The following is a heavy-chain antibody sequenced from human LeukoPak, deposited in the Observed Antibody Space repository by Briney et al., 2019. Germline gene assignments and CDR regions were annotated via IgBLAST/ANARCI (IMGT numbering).Heavy chain of an antibody. CDR3: ARHRTFFIVATPTYFDY. V-gene: IGHV4-61*02. Sequence: PSETLSLTCTVSGGSISSGSYYWSWIRQPAGKGLEWIGRIYTSGSTNYNPSLKSRVTMSVDTSKNQFSLKLSSVTAADTAVYYCARHRTFFIVATPTYFDYWGQGTLVTVSS. D-gene: IGHD5-12*01. CDR2: IYTSGST. J-gene: IGHJ4*02. CDR1: GGSISSGSYY.